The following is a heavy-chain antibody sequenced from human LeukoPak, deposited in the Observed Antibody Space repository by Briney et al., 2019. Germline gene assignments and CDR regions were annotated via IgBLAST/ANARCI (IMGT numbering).Heavy chain of an antibody. J-gene: IGHJ5*02. D-gene: IGHD2-15*01. Sequence: SETLSLTCTVSGGSISSSDYYWGWIRQPPGKGLEWIGSIYYGGSTYYNPSLKSRVTISVDTSMNQFSLKLSFVTTADTAVYYCARALGYCSGGSCTRGYNWFDPWGQGTLVTVSS. CDR1: GGSISSSDYY. CDR2: IYYGGST. CDR3: ARALGYCSGGSCTRGYNWFDP. V-gene: IGHV4-39*01.